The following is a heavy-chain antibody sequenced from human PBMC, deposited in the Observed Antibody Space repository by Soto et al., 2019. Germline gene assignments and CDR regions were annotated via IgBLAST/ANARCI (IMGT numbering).Heavy chain of an antibody. V-gene: IGHV3-74*03. CDR3: TRGMLTSAFDY. D-gene: IGHD2-8*01. Sequence: PGGSLRLSCAASGFTFSRYWMHWVRQVPGKGLLWVSRINSDGSSATYADSVKGRFTSSRDNAKDTLYLQMNSLRVEDTAVYYCTRGMLTSAFDYWGQGALVTVSS. CDR1: GFTFSRYW. J-gene: IGHJ4*02. CDR2: INSDGSSA.